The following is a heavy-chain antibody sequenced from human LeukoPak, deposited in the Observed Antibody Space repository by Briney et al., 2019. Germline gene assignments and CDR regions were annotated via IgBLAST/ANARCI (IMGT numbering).Heavy chain of an antibody. D-gene: IGHD2-21*01. CDR1: GYSFTDYY. J-gene: IGHJ5*02. V-gene: IGHV1-2*02. CDR2: INPNSGGT. CDR3: ARADRLHGGPYLIGP. Sequence: ASVKVSCKTSGYSFTDYYMRWVRQAPGQGLEWMGWINPNSGGTSSAQKFQGRVTMTRDTSITTVYMEVRWLTSDDTAIYYCARADRLHGGPYLIGPWGLGTLVTVSS.